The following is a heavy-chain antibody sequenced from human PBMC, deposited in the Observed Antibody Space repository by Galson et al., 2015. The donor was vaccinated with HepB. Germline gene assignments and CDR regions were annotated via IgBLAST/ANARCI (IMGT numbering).Heavy chain of an antibody. V-gene: IGHV3-30-3*01. D-gene: IGHD6-19*01. J-gene: IGHJ4*02. CDR2: ISYDGSNK. CDR1: GFTFSSYA. CDR3: ARWGNPYSSGWTLFDY. Sequence: SLRLSCAASGFTFSSYAMHWVRQAPGKGLEWVAVISYDGSNKYYADSVKGRFTISRDNSKNTLYLQMNSLRAEDTAVYYCARWGNPYSSGWTLFDYWGQGTLVTVSS.